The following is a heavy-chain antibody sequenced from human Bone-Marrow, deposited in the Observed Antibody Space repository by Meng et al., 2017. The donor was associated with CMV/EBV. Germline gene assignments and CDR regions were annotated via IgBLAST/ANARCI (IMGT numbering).Heavy chain of an antibody. CDR1: GFTFSTYD. J-gene: IGHJ4*02. CDR3: AKGGHIDY. D-gene: IGHD3-10*01. Sequence: GGSLRLSCAASGFTFSTYDMSWVRQAPGKGLEWVSILYSGGGSAYYADSVKGRFTISRDDSKNSLYLQMNSLRAEDTAIYYCAKGGHIDYCGQGTLVTVSS. CDR2: LYSGGGSA. V-gene: IGHV3-23*03.